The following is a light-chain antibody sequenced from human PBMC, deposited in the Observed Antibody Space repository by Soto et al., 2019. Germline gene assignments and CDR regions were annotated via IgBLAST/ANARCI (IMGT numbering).Light chain of an antibody. Sequence: AIQMTQSPSSLSASVGDRVTITCRASQDIGNHLAWYQQKPGTAPKVLISAASSLQTGVPSRFSGSGSGTDFTLTISSLQPEDFATYYCLQDFNLPFTFGQGTKLEVK. CDR3: LQDFNLPFT. V-gene: IGKV1-6*01. CDR2: AAS. CDR1: QDIGNH. J-gene: IGKJ2*01.